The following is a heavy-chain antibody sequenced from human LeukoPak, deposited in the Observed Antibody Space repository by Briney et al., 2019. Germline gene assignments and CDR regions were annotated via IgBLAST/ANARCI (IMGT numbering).Heavy chain of an antibody. CDR2: IYSGGST. Sequence: GGSLRLSCAASGFTVSSNYMSWVRQAPGKGLEWVSVIYSGGSTYYADSVKGRFTISRDNSKNTLYLQMNSLRAEDTAVYYCASDSSSRYGGTNWGQGTLVTVSS. V-gene: IGHV3-66*02. J-gene: IGHJ4*02. D-gene: IGHD6-13*01. CDR1: GFTVSSNY. CDR3: ASDSSSRYGGTN.